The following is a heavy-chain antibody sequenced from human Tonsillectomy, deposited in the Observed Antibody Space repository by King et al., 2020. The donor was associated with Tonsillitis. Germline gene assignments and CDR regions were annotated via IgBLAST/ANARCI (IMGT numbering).Heavy chain of an antibody. V-gene: IGHV4-4*07. J-gene: IGHJ4*02. D-gene: IGHD5-18*01. CDR2: IYTSGST. Sequence: QLQESGPGLVKPSETLSLTCTVSGGSINSYYWNWIRQPAGKGLEWIGRIYTSGSTNYNPSLKSRVTMSVDTSKNQFSLRLSSVTAADTAVYFCARGSANSYGPPHFYFGSWGQGTLVTVSS. CDR1: GGSINSYY. CDR3: ARGSANSYGPPHFYFGS.